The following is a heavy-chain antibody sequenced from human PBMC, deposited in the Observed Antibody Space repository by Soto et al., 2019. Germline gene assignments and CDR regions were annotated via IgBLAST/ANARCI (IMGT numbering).Heavy chain of an antibody. V-gene: IGHV3-23*01. CDR3: AKEGNYDILTGYSPGY. CDR1: GFTFSSYA. Sequence: EVQLLESGGGLVQPGGSLRLSCAASGFTFSSYAMSWVRQAPGKGLEWVSAISGSGGSTYYADSVKGRFTISRDNSKNPLYLQMNSLRAEDTAVYYCAKEGNYDILTGYSPGYWGQGTLVTVSS. CDR2: ISGSGGST. D-gene: IGHD3-9*01. J-gene: IGHJ4*02.